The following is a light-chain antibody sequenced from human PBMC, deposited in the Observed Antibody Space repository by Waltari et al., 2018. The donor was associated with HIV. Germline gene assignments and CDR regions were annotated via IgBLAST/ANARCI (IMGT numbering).Light chain of an antibody. Sequence: QSALTQPRSVSGSPGQSVTLSCTGTSSDVGGYNYVSWYQQHPGKAPKLVIYDVSKRPYGVPVRFSGSKSGNTASLTISGLRSEDEADYYCCSYAGSYTLVFGGGTKLTVL. CDR1: SSDVGGYNY. CDR2: DVS. J-gene: IGLJ2*01. V-gene: IGLV2-11*01. CDR3: CSYAGSYTLV.